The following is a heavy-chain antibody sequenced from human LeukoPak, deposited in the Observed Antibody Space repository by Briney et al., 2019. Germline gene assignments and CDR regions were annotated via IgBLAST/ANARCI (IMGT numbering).Heavy chain of an antibody. Sequence: ASVKVSCKASGFIFTSCGISWVRQAPGQGLEWMGWIRPYNGDTTYAQKFQGRVTMTPDTSTSTAYMELRSLRSDDTAVYYCARGGSLYLDYWGQGTLVTVSS. J-gene: IGHJ4*02. CDR1: GFIFTSCG. D-gene: IGHD3-10*01. CDR2: IRPYNGDT. V-gene: IGHV1-18*01. CDR3: ARGGSLYLDY.